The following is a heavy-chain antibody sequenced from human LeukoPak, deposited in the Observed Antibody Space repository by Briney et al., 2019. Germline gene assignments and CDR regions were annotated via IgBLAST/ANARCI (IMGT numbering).Heavy chain of an antibody. CDR2: INHSGST. Sequence: SETLSLTCAVYGGSFSGYYWSWIRQPPGKGLEWIGEINHSGSTNYNPSLKSRVTISLDTSKNQFSLKLSSVTAADTAVYYCARIVVVVAASNWFDPWGQGTLVTVSS. J-gene: IGHJ5*02. CDR1: GGSFSGYY. D-gene: IGHD2-15*01. CDR3: ARIVVVVAASNWFDP. V-gene: IGHV4-34*01.